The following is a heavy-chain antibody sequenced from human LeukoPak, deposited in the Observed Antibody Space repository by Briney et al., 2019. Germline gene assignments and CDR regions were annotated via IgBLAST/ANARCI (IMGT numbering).Heavy chain of an antibody. V-gene: IGHV3-33*01. CDR1: GFTFSSYG. CDR2: IWYDGSNK. CDR3: ARGSYDFWSGYNPTYYYYYGMDV. J-gene: IGHJ6*02. Sequence: QPGGSLRLSCAASGFTFSSYGMHWVRQAPGKGLEWVAVIWYDGSNKYYADSVKGRFTISRDNSKNTLYLQMNSLRAEDTAVYYCARGSYDFWSGYNPTYYYYYGMDVWGQGTTVTVSS. D-gene: IGHD3-3*01.